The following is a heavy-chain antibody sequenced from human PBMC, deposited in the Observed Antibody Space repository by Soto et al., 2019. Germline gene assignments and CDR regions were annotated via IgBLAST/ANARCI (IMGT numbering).Heavy chain of an antibody. CDR1: GYTFTSYG. V-gene: IGHV1-3*01. Sequence: ASGEVSCKASGYTFTSYGIHWVGQAPGQRLEWMGWINAANGDTKYSPKFQGRVTITRDTSASTAYMELSSLRSEDTAVYYCVRRHVSATGIDWFDPWGQGTLVTVSS. D-gene: IGHD6-13*01. CDR2: INAANGDT. J-gene: IGHJ5*02. CDR3: VRRHVSATGIDWFDP.